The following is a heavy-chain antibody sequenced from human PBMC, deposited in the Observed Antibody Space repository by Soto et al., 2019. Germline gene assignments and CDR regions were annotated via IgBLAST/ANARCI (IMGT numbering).Heavy chain of an antibody. J-gene: IGHJ6*02. CDR1: GFTFSSYG. D-gene: IGHD4-17*01. V-gene: IGHV3-30*18. CDR2: ISYDGSNK. Sequence: QVQLVESGGGVVQPGRSLRLSCAASGFTFSSYGMHWVRQAPGKGLEWVAVISYDGSNKYYADSVKGRFTISRDNYKNTLYLHMNSLRAEDTAVYYCAKVPLTTVVTSSFYYYYGMDVWGQGATVTVSS. CDR3: AKVPLTTVVTSSFYYYYGMDV.